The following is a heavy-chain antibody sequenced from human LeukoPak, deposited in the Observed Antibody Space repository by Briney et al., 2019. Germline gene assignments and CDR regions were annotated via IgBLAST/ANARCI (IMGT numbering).Heavy chain of an antibody. Sequence: PSETLSLTCAVYGGSFSGYYWSWIRQPPGKGLEWSGNIHNSVNRYYNTSLKSRVTISVDMSKNQMSLNLTSVTAADTAVYYCATILGYCSDLGRPAWGPWGQGTQVTV. D-gene: IGHD2-15*01. V-gene: IGHV4-34*01. CDR1: GGSFSGYY. CDR2: IHNSVNR. J-gene: IGHJ5*02. CDR3: ATILGYCSDLGRPAWGP.